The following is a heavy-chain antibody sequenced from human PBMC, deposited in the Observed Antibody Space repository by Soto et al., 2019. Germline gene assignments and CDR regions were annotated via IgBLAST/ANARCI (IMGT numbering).Heavy chain of an antibody. J-gene: IGHJ4*02. Sequence: PSDTLSLTCAVYGGSFSGYYWSWIRQPPGKGLEWIGEINHSGSTNYNPSLKSRVTISVDTSKNQFSLKLSSVTAADTAVYYCARDYGLRYFDWLPLFDWGQGTLVTVSS. D-gene: IGHD3-9*01. V-gene: IGHV4-34*01. CDR1: GGSFSGYY. CDR3: ARDYGLRYFDWLPLFD. CDR2: INHSGST.